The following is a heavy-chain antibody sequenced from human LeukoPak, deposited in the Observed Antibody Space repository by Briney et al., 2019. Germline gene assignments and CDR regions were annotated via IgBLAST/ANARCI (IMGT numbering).Heavy chain of an antibody. Sequence: GGSLRLSCAASGFTFSSYGMHWVRQAPGKGLEWVAFIRYDGSNKYYADSVKGRFTISRDNSKNTLYLQMNSLRVEDTAVYYCVGPGDCSSDSCFPYWGQGTLVTVSS. D-gene: IGHD2-2*01. J-gene: IGHJ4*02. CDR2: IRYDGSNK. CDR1: GFTFSSYG. CDR3: VGPGDCSSDSCFPY. V-gene: IGHV3-30*02.